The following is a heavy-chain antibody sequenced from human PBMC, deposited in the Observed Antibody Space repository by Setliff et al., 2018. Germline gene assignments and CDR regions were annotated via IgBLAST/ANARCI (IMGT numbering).Heavy chain of an antibody. Sequence: PGGSLRLSCAASGFFFRSYEMNWVRPTPGKGLEWVSYINSGGTKIYYADSVEGRFTISRDNGKNSLFLQMNSVRAEDTAVYYCARSINGYQQRYDFWGQGALVTVSS. CDR3: ARSINGYQQRYDF. D-gene: IGHD3-16*01. J-gene: IGHJ4*02. CDR1: GFFFRSYE. V-gene: IGHV3-48*03. CDR2: INSGGTKI.